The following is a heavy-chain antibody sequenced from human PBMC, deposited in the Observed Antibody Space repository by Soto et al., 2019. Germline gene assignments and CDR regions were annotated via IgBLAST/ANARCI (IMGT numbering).Heavy chain of an antibody. D-gene: IGHD6-19*01. J-gene: IGHJ6*02. Sequence: EVQLLESGGGLVQPGGSLRLSCAASGFTFSSYAMSWVRQAPGKGLEWVSAISGSGGSTYYADSVKGRFTISRDNSKNTLYLHMNSLRAEHTAVYYCAKGNTISGWYPLYGMDVWGQGTTVSVSS. CDR2: ISGSGGST. V-gene: IGHV3-23*01. CDR3: AKGNTISGWYPLYGMDV. CDR1: GFTFSSYA.